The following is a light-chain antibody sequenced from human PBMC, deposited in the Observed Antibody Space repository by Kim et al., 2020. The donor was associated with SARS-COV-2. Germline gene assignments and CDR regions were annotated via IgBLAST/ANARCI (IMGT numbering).Light chain of an antibody. CDR2: GKN. J-gene: IGLJ2*01. CDR1: SLRSYY. Sequence: ALGQTVRITCQGDSLRSYYASWYQQKPGQAPVLVIYGKNDRPSGIPDLFSGSSSGNTASLTITGAQAEDEADYYCNSRDSSGNHVVFGGGTQLTVL. CDR3: NSRDSSGNHVV. V-gene: IGLV3-19*01.